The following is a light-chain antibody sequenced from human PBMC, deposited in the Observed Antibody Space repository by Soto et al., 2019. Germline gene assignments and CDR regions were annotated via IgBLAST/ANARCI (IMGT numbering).Light chain of an antibody. J-gene: IGKJ5*01. CDR2: GAS. CDR1: QSVSSSY. Sequence: EIVLTQSPGTLSLSPGERATLSCRASQSVSSSYLTCYQQKFGQAPRLLIYGASNRATGIPDRFSGSGSGTDFTLTISRLEPEDFAVYYCQQYGSSPPITFGQGTRLEI. CDR3: QQYGSSPPIT. V-gene: IGKV3-20*01.